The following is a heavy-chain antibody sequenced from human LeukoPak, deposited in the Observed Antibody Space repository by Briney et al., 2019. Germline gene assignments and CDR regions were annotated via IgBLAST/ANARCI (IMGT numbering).Heavy chain of an antibody. V-gene: IGHV1-24*01. J-gene: IGHJ4*02. D-gene: IGHD2-21*02. Sequence: ASVTVSCTVSGYTLTELSMHWVRQAPGKGLEWMGGFDPEDGETIYAQKFQGRVTMTEDTSTDTAYMELSSLRSEDTAVYYCATASLYCGGDCYSNYWGQGTLVTVSS. CDR3: ATASLYCGGDCYSNY. CDR1: GYTLTELS. CDR2: FDPEDGET.